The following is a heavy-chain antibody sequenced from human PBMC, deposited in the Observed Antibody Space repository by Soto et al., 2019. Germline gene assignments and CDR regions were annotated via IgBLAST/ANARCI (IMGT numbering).Heavy chain of an antibody. J-gene: IGHJ4*02. CDR2: ISGSGGST. D-gene: IGHD6-19*01. V-gene: IGHV3-23*01. CDR3: AKDRVGNSSGWQSSLAFDY. CDR1: GLTFSSYA. Sequence: EVQLLESGGGLVQPGGSLRLSCAASGLTFSSYAMSWVRQAPGKGLEWVSAISGSGGSTYYADSVKCRFTISRDNSKNTLYLQMNSLRAEDTAVYYCAKDRVGNSSGWQSSLAFDYWGQGTLVTVSS.